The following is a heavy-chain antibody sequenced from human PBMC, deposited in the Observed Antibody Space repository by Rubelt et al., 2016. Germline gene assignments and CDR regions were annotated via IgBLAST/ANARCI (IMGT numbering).Heavy chain of an antibody. CDR2: ISGGGDFT. CDR3: ASSRDAYNLDLDY. CDR1: GFTFSNYP. J-gene: IGHJ4*02. Sequence: GGGLVQPGGSLRLSCAASGFTFSNYPMHWVRQAPGKGLQWVSTISGGGDFTYYADSVKDRFTISRDNSGNTLYLQMNSLRVDDTAKYYGASSRDAYNLDLDYWGQGALVTVSS. D-gene: IGHD5-24*01. V-gene: IGHV3-23*01.